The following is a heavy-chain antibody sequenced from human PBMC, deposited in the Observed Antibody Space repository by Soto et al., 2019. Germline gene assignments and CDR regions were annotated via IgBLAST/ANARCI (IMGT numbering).Heavy chain of an antibody. CDR1: GGSFRSYA. Sequence: SVKVSCEASGGSFRSYAISWFRQAPGQGLEWMGGIIPIFGTANYAQKFQGRVTITADESTSTAYMELSSLRSEDTAVYYCVRLANGDYESVDYWGQGTLVTVSS. CDR2: IIPIFGTA. CDR3: VRLANGDYESVDY. J-gene: IGHJ4*02. V-gene: IGHV1-69*13. D-gene: IGHD4-17*01.